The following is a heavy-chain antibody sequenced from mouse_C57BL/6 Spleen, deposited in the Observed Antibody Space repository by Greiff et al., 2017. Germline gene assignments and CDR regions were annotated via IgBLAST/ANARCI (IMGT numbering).Heavy chain of an antibody. J-gene: IGHJ4*01. V-gene: IGHV1-15*01. CDR3: TRDDDDGEGAMDY. Sequence: QVQLKQSGAELVRPGASVTLSCKASGYTFTDYEMHWVKQTPVHGLEWIGAIDPATGGTAYNQKFKGKAILTADKSSSTAYMELRSLTSEDSAVXYCTRDDDDGEGAMDYWGQGTSVTVSS. CDR1: GYTFTDYE. CDR2: IDPATGGT. D-gene: IGHD2-4*01.